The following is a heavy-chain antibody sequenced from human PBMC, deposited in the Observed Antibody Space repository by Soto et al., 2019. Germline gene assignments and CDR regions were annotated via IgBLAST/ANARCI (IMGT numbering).Heavy chain of an antibody. CDR2: IYYSGST. CDR1: GGSISSSSYY. J-gene: IGHJ4*02. D-gene: IGHD6-13*01. CDR3: ARHSGGSSWTYYFDN. Sequence: PSETLSLTCTVSGGSISSSSYYWGWIRQPPGKGLEWIGRIYYSGSTYYNPSLKSRVTISVDTSKNQFTLKLSSVTAADTAVYYCARHSGGSSWTYYFDNWGQGTLVTVSS. V-gene: IGHV4-39*01.